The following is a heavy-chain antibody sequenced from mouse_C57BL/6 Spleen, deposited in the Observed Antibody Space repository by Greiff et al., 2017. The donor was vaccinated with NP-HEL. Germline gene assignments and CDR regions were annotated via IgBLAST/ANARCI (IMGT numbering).Heavy chain of an antibody. J-gene: IGHJ4*01. CDR2: IDPSDSET. V-gene: IGHV1-52*01. D-gene: IGHD1-1*01. CDR3: ARAYYGSSYADYYAKAY. Sequence: KESCKASGYTFTSHWMHWVKQRPIQGLEWIGNIDPSDSETHYNQKFKDKATLSVDKSSSTAYMQFSSLTSEESAVYYYARAYYGSSYADYYAKAYWGQGTSVTVSS. CDR1: GYTFTSHW.